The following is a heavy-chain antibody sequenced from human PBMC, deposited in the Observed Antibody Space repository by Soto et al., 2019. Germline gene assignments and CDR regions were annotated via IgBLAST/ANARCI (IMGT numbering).Heavy chain of an antibody. CDR2: ISTSSSAI. CDR1: GFAFRSYG. V-gene: IGHV3-21*06. D-gene: IGHD3-9*01. Sequence: GALRLSCVASGFAFRSYGMNWVRQAPGKGLEWVSSISTSSSAIYYTDSVKGRFTISRDNARNSLYLQMKSLRAEDTAVYFCARDGADYDILTGYYDYYYHGMGVWGQGTTVTVSS. J-gene: IGHJ6*02. CDR3: ARDGADYDILTGYYDYYYHGMGV.